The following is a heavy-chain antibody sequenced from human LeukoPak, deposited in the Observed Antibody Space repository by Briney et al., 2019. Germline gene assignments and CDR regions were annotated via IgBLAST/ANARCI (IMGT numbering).Heavy chain of an antibody. CDR3: ARGWLIGPFDY. J-gene: IGHJ4*02. D-gene: IGHD2/OR15-2a*01. CDR2: IIPIFGTA. V-gene: IGHV1-69*05. CDR1: GGTFSSYA. Sequence: ASVKVSCKASGGTFSSYAISWVRQAPGQGLEWMGGIIPIFGTANYAQKFQGRVAMTTDTSTSTAYMELRSLRSDDTAVYYCARGWLIGPFDYWGQRTLVTVSS.